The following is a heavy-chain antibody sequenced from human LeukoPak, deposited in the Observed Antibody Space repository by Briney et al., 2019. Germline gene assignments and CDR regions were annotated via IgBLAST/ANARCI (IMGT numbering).Heavy chain of an antibody. J-gene: IGHJ5*02. CDR2: CYYSGST. CDR1: GGSINSYY. V-gene: IGHV4-59*01. D-gene: IGHD6-13*01. Sequence: PSETLSLTCTVSGGSINSYYWSWIRQPPGKGLEWIGYCYYSGSTNYNPSLKSRVTISVDTSKNQFSLKLSSVTAADTAVYYCARIGSWYLDWFDPWGQGTLVTVSS. CDR3: ARIGSWYLDWFDP.